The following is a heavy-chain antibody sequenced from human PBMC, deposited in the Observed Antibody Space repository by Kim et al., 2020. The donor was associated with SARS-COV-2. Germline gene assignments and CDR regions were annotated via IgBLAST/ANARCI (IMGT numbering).Heavy chain of an antibody. Sequence: GGSLRLSCAASGFTFSSYAMSWVRQAPGKGLEWVSAISGSGGSTYYADSVKGRFTISRDNSKNTLYLQMNSLRAEDTAVYYCATINGYSSGWYWDGYYFDYWGQGTLVTVSS. CDR1: GFTFSSYA. V-gene: IGHV3-23*01. J-gene: IGHJ4*02. D-gene: IGHD6-19*01. CDR2: ISGSGGST. CDR3: ATINGYSSGWYWDGYYFDY.